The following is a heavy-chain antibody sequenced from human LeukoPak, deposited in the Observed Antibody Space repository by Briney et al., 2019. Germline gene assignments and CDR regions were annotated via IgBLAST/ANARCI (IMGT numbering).Heavy chain of an antibody. CDR2: IYTSEST. J-gene: IGHJ6*03. D-gene: IGHD6-13*01. CDR1: GGSISSYY. Sequence: PSETLSLTCTVSGGSISSYYWSWIRQPAGKGLEWIGRIYTSESTNYNPSLKSRVTMSVDTSKNQFSLKLSSVTAADTAVYYCAREGIAAAGTSYYYYMDVWGNGTTVTVSS. CDR3: AREGIAAAGTSYYYYMDV. V-gene: IGHV4-4*07.